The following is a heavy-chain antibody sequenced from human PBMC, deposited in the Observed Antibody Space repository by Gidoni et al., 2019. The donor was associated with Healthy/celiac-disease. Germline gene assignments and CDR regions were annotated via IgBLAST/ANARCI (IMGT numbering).Heavy chain of an antibody. V-gene: IGHV3-23*01. CDR2: ISGSGGST. Sequence: EVQLLESGGGLVQPGGSLRLSCAASGFTFSSYAMSWVRQAPGKGLEWVSAISGSGGSTYYADSVKGRFTISRDNSKNTLYLQMNSLRAEDTAVYYCAKAAKRAHIVVVVAAIIYFDYWGQGTLVTVSS. J-gene: IGHJ4*02. CDR1: GFTFSSYA. D-gene: IGHD2-15*01. CDR3: AKAAKRAHIVVVVAAIIYFDY.